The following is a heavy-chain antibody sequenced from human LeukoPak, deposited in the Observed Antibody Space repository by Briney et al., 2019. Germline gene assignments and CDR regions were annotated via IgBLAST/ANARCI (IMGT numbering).Heavy chain of an antibody. CDR3: ARVTYGATTNNYYFYHMDV. J-gene: IGHJ6*03. Sequence: GGSLRLSCAASGFTFSSYSISWLRQAPGKGQEGVSSITSSSSYIHYADSVKGRFTISRDNAKNSLYLQMTSLRVEDTAVYYCARVTYGATTNNYYFYHMDVWGKGTSVTVSS. V-gene: IGHV3-21*01. D-gene: IGHD5-24*01. CDR2: ITSSSSYI. CDR1: GFTFSSYS.